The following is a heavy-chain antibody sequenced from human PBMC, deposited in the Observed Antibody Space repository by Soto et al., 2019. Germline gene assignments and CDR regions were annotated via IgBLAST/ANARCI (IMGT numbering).Heavy chain of an antibody. CDR1: GGTFSSYT. J-gene: IGHJ6*02. D-gene: IGHD5-18*01. CDR3: ARSGYSYGEKYYGMDG. V-gene: IGHV1-69*02. Sequence: QVQLVQSGAEVKKPGSSVKVSCKASGGTFSSYTISWVRQAPGQGLEWMGRIIPILGIANYAQKFQGRVTINADKSTSTAYMELSSLRSEDTAVYYCARSGYSYGEKYYGMDGWGQGTTVTVSS. CDR2: IIPILGIA.